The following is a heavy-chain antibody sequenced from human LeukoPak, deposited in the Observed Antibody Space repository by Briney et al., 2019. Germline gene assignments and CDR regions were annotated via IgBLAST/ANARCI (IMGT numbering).Heavy chain of an antibody. J-gene: IGHJ4*02. V-gene: IGHV3-48*03. CDR3: ARARIGVAVNAGFDY. CDR1: GFTFSSYE. Sequence: PGGSLRLSCAASGFTFSSYEMNWARQAPGKGLEWVSYISSSGSTIYYADSVKGRFTISRDNAKNSLYLQMNSLRAEDTAVYYCARARIGVAVNAGFDYWGQGSLVTVSS. CDR2: ISSSGSTI. D-gene: IGHD6-19*01.